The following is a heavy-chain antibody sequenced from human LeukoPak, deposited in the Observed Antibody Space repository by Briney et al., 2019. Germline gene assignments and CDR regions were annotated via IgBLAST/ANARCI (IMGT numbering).Heavy chain of an antibody. V-gene: IGHV1-2*02. J-gene: IGHJ4*02. D-gene: IGHD6-13*01. CDR1: GYTFTGYY. CDR2: INPNSGGT. Sequence: ASVKVSCKASGYTFTGYYMHWVQQAPGQGLEWMGWINPNSGGTNYAQKFQGRVTMTRDTSISTAYMELSRLRSDDTAVYYCARVESIATAGYFDYWGQGTLVTVSS. CDR3: ARVESIATAGYFDY.